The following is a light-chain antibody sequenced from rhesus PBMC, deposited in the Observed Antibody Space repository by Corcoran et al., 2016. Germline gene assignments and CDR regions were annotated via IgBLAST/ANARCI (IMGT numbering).Light chain of an antibody. Sequence: DIQMTQSPSSLSASVGDRVTITCRASENVNKYLLWYQQKPGKAPKPLIYASSPLQSGVHSRFSGSVSWTDYPFTISSLQPEDVAIYYCQHAYGTPFTFGPGTKLDIK. CDR1: ENVNKY. CDR3: QHAYGTPFT. J-gene: IGKJ3*01. V-gene: IGKV1-74*01. CDR2: ASS.